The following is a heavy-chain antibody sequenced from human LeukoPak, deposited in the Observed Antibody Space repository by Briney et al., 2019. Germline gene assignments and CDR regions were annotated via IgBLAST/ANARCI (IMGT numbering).Heavy chain of an antibody. CDR2: MNPNSGNT. CDR1: GYTLTSYD. J-gene: IGHJ5*02. CDR3: ARGPLVVVPAAIVDFP. V-gene: IGHV1-8*01. Sequence: ASVKVSCKASGYTLTSYDINWVRQATGQGLEWMGWMNPNSGNTGYAQKFQGRVTMTRNTSISTAYMELSSLRSEDTAVYYCARGPLVVVPAAIVDFPWGQGTLVTVSS. D-gene: IGHD2-2*02.